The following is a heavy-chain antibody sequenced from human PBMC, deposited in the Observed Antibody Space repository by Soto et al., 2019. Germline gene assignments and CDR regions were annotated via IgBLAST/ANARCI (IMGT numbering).Heavy chain of an antibody. CDR2: IYPGDSDT. CDR3: TRHESVYGSGSYYVDY. V-gene: IGHV5-51*01. J-gene: IGHJ4*02. CDR1: GYSFTTNW. Sequence: PGESLKISCKASGYSFTTNWIGWVRQMPGKGLEWMGIIYPGDSDTRYSPSFQGQVTISADKSISTAYLQWSSLKASDTAMYYCTRHESVYGSGSYYVDYWGQGTLVTVSS. D-gene: IGHD3-10*01.